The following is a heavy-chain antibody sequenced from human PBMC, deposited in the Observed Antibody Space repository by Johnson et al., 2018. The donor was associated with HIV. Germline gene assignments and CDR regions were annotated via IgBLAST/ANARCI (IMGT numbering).Heavy chain of an antibody. V-gene: IGHV3-66*01. CDR1: GFTVSSNY. CDR3: AREVGNAGAFDI. D-gene: IGHD1-26*01. CDR2: IYSGGST. Sequence: MHLVESGGGLVQPGASLRLSCAASGFTVSSNYMSWVRQAPGKGLEWVSVIYSGGSTYYADSVKGRFTISRDNSKNTLYLQMNSLRAEDTAVYYCAREVGNAGAFDIWGQGTMVTVSS. J-gene: IGHJ3*02.